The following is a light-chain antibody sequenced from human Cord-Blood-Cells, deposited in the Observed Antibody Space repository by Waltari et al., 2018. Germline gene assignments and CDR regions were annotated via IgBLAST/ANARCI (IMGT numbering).Light chain of an antibody. V-gene: IGLV3-10*01. CDR3: YSTDSSGNHRV. CDR1: ALPKKY. CDR2: EDS. J-gene: IGLJ2*01. Sequence: SYELTQPPSASASPGQTARITCSGDALPKKYAYWYQQKSGQAPVLVIYEDSKRPSGIPERFSGSSSGTMATLTISGAQVEDEADYYCYSTDSSGNHRVFGGGTKLTVL.